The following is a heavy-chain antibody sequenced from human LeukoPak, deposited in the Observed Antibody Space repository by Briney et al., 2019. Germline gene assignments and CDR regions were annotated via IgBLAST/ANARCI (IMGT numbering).Heavy chain of an antibody. Sequence: AGGSLRLSCAASAVTFSFYEMSWVRQAPEMGLEWVAYISSDGNSIHYADSVKGRFTISRDNAKESLFLHINSLRAEDTAIYYCARVSTNYFDYWGEGALVTVSS. D-gene: IGHD5/OR15-5a*01. CDR1: AVTFSFYE. J-gene: IGHJ4*02. CDR3: ARVSTNYFDY. V-gene: IGHV3-48*03. CDR2: ISSDGNSI.